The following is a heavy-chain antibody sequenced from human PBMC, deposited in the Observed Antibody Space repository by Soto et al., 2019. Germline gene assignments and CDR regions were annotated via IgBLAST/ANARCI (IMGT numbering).Heavy chain of an antibody. Sequence: QVQLVESGGGVVQPGRSLRLSCAASGFTFSSYGMHWVRQAPGKGLEWVAVIWYDGSNKYYADSVKGRFTISRDNSKNTLYLQMNSLRADDTAVYYCARDGSIAARPVRHFDYWGQGTLVTVSS. CDR2: IWYDGSNK. D-gene: IGHD6-6*01. CDR1: GFTFSSYG. V-gene: IGHV3-33*01. J-gene: IGHJ4*02. CDR3: ARDGSIAARPVRHFDY.